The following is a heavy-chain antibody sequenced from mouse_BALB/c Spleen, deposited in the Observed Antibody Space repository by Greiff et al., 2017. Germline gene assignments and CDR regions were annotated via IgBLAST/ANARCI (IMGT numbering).Heavy chain of an antibody. CDR2: IYPYNGGT. CDR1: GYTFTDYN. CDR3: ARQGDYAYAMDY. J-gene: IGHJ4*01. D-gene: IGHD2-4*01. Sequence: EVQRVESGPELVKPGASVKISCKASGYTFTDYNMHWVKQSHGKSLEWIGYIYPYNGGTGYNQKFKSKATLTVDNSSSTAYMELRSLTSEDSAVYYCARQGDYAYAMDYWGQGTSVTVSS. V-gene: IGHV1S29*02.